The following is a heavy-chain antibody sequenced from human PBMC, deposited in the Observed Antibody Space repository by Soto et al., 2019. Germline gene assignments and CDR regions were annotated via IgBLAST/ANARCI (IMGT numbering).Heavy chain of an antibody. D-gene: IGHD1-26*01. CDR2: IYNIGST. Sequence: QVQLQESGPGLVKPSQTLSLTCTVSGGSISSGDYYWSWIRQHPGKGLEWIGYIYNIGSTYYNPSPKSRVTISVDTSKNQFSLKLSSVTAADTAVYYCARDRSRSGSYYGMDVWGQGTTVTVSS. CDR3: ARDRSRSGSYYGMDV. J-gene: IGHJ6*02. CDR1: GGSISSGDYY. V-gene: IGHV4-31*03.